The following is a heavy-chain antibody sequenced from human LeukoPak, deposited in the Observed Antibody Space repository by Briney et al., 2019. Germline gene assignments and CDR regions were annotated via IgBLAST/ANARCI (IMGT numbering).Heavy chain of an antibody. CDR3: AKNSQPYYDSSGYYYGDFGIDY. J-gene: IGHJ4*02. CDR2: IKQDGSEK. CDR1: GFTFSSYW. D-gene: IGHD3-22*01. V-gene: IGHV3-7*03. Sequence: GGSLRLSCAASGFTFSSYWMSWVRQAPGKGLEWVANIKQDGSEKYYVDSVKGRFTISRDNAKNSLYLQMNSLRAEDTAVYYCAKNSQPYYDSSGYYYGDFGIDYWGQGTLVTVSS.